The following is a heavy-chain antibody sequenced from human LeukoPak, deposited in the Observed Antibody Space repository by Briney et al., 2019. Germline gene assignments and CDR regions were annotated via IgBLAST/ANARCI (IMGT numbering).Heavy chain of an antibody. CDR3: ARANQYDSSDYYYPYYFDY. V-gene: IGHV3-66*01. J-gene: IGHJ4*02. CDR1: GFTVRSNY. CDR2: IYGGGST. Sequence: GGSLRLSCAASGFTVRSNYMSWVRQAPGKGLEWVSVIYGGGSTYYADSVKGRFTISRDNSKNTLYLQMNSLRAEDTAVYYCARANQYDSSDYYYPYYFDYWGQGTLVTVSS. D-gene: IGHD3-22*01.